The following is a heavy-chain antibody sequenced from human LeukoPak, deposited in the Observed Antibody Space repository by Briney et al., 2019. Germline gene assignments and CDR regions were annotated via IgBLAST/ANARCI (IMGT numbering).Heavy chain of an antibody. Sequence: GGSLRLSCAASGFMFSSNWMSWVRLAPGKGLEWVANIKEDGTETYYVDSVKGRFTISRDNAKNSLYLQMNSLRVEDTTVYYCAKEGRSLQTYWGQGTLVTGSS. J-gene: IGHJ4*02. CDR2: IKEDGTET. CDR3: AKEGRSLQTY. D-gene: IGHD5-24*01. V-gene: IGHV3-7*03. CDR1: GFMFSSNW.